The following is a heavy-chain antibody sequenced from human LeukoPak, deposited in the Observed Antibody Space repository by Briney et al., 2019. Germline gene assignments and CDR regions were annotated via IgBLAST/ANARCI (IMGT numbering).Heavy chain of an antibody. CDR3: AKGAKRDIVGADFDY. Sequence: GGSLRLSCAASGFTFSSYAMSWVRQAPGRGLEWVSAISGSGGSTYYADSVKGRFTISRDNSKNTLYLQMNSLRAEDTAVYYCAKGAKRDIVGADFDYWGQGTLVTVSS. V-gene: IGHV3-23*01. CDR2: ISGSGGST. J-gene: IGHJ4*02. D-gene: IGHD1-26*01. CDR1: GFTFSSYA.